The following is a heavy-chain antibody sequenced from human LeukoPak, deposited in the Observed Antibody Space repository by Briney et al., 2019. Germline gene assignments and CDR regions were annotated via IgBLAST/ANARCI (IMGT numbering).Heavy chain of an antibody. J-gene: IGHJ6*03. CDR1: GFTFSSYA. CDR3: AKDGTGNPYYYYYMDV. D-gene: IGHD1/OR15-1a*01. CDR2: INAKSGST. V-gene: IGHV3-23*01. Sequence: TGGSLRLSCAASGFTFSSYAMYWVRQAPGKGLEWVSTINAKSGSTYYADSVKGRFTISRDNSKSTLYLQMNSLRAEDTAVYYCAKDGTGNPYYYYYMDVWGRGTTVTVSS.